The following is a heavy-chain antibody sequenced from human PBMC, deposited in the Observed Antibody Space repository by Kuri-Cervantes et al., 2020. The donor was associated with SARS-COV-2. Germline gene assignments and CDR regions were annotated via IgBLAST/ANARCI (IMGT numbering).Heavy chain of an antibody. CDR2: IYYSGST. D-gene: IGHD3-22*01. CDR1: GGSISSYY. V-gene: IGHV4-59*01. Sequence: SETLSLTCTVSGGSISSYYWSWIRQPPGKGLEWIGYIYYSGSTNYNPSLKSRVTISVDTSKNQFSLKLSSVTAADTAVYYCARGYYYDSSGYYYVGDYYYMDVWGKGTTVTVSS. CDR3: ARGYYYDSSGYYYVGDYYYMDV. J-gene: IGHJ6*03.